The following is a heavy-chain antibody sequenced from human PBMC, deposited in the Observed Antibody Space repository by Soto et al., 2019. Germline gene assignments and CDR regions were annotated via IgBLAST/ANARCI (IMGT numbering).Heavy chain of an antibody. CDR1: GGTFSSYA. Sequence: QVQLVQSGAEVKKPGSSVKVSCKASGGTFSSYAISWVRQAPGQGLEWMGGIIPIFGTANYAQKFQGRVTITADKSTSTAYMELSSLRSEDTAVYYCACAGGPSIAARPTQYPYGMDVWGQGTTVTVSS. D-gene: IGHD6-6*01. CDR3: ACAGGPSIAARPTQYPYGMDV. J-gene: IGHJ6*02. V-gene: IGHV1-69*06. CDR2: IIPIFGTA.